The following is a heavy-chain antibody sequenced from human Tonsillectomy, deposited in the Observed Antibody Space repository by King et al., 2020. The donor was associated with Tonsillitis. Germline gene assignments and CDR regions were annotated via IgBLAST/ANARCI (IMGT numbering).Heavy chain of an antibody. J-gene: IGHJ6*02. CDR3: AKTTRLEDYYYGMDV. V-gene: IGHV3-23*04. CDR1: GFTFSSYA. D-gene: IGHD1-1*01. Sequence: VQLVESGGGLVQPGGSLRLSCAASGFTFSSYAMSWVRQAPGKGLEWVSAISGSGGSTDYAYSVKGRFTISRDNSKNTLYLQMNSLRAEDTAVYYCAKTTRLEDYYYGMDVWGQGTTVTVSS. CDR2: ISGSGGST.